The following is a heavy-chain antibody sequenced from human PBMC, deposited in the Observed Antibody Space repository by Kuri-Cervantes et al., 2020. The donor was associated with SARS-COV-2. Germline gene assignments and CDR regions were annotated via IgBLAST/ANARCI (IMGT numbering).Heavy chain of an antibody. Sequence: GESLKISCAASGFTVSSNYMSWVRQAPGKGLEWVSVIYSGGSTYYADSVKGRFTISRDNAKNSLYLQMNSLRAEDTAVYYCAREADFWSGYYYYYMDVWGKGTTVTVSS. CDR2: IYSGGST. V-gene: IGHV3-66*01. J-gene: IGHJ6*03. CDR1: GFTVSSNY. D-gene: IGHD3-3*01. CDR3: AREADFWSGYYYYYMDV.